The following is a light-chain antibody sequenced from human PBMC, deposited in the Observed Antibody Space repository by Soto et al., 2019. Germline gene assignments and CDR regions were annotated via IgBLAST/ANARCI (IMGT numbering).Light chain of an antibody. CDR2: AAS. CDR3: LQDYNYPRT. Sequence: IQMTQSPSSLSASVGDRVTITCRASQSISSYLNWYQQKPGKAPKLLIYAASSLQSGVPSRFSGSASGTDFTLTISSLQPEDFATYYCLQDYNYPRTFGQGTKWIS. V-gene: IGKV1-6*01. J-gene: IGKJ1*01. CDR1: QSISSY.